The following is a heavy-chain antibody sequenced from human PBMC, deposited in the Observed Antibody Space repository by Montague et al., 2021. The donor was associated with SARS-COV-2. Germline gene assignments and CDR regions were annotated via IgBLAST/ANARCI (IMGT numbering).Heavy chain of an antibody. J-gene: IGHJ3*02. Sequence: SETLSLTCTVSGGSISSGGYYWSWIRQPPGKGLEWIGYIYYSGSTYYNPSLKSRVTISVDTSKNQFSLKLSSVTAADTAVYYCARARITMMVVVNAFDIWGQGTMVTVSS. D-gene: IGHD3-22*01. V-gene: IGHV4-39*07. CDR3: ARARITMMVVVNAFDI. CDR2: IYYSGST. CDR1: GGSISSGGYY.